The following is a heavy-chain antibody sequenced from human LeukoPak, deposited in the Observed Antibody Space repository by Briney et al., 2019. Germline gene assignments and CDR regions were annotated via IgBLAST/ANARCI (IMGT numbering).Heavy chain of an antibody. Sequence: ASVKVSCKASGYTFTSYYMHWVRQAPGQGLEWMGWINPNSGGTNYAQKFQGRVTMTRDTSISTAYMELSRLRSDDTAVYYCASLYSSGWYGEDYWGQGTLVTVSS. D-gene: IGHD6-19*01. J-gene: IGHJ4*02. CDR2: INPNSGGT. V-gene: IGHV1-2*02. CDR1: GYTFTSYY. CDR3: ASLYSSGWYGEDY.